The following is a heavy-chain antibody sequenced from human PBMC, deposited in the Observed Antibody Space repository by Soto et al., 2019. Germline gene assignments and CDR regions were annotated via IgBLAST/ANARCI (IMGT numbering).Heavy chain of an antibody. J-gene: IGHJ5*02. CDR3: ARWVVAATLIHNWFDP. V-gene: IGHV5-51*03. D-gene: IGHD2-15*01. CDR1: GYSFTSYW. Sequence: EVQLVQSGAEVKKPGESLKISCKGSGYSFTSYWIGWVRQMPGKGLEWMGIIYPGDSDTRYSPSFQGQVTISADKSISTAYLQWSSLKASDTAMYYCARWVVAATLIHNWFDPWGQGTLVTVSS. CDR2: IYPGDSDT.